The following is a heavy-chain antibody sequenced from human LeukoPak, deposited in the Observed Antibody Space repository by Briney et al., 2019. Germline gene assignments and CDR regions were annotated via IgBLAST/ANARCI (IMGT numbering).Heavy chain of an antibody. CDR2: INPNSGGT. D-gene: IGHD6-6*01. Sequence: ASVKVSCKASGYTFTGYYMHWVRQAPGQGLEWMGWINPNSGGTNYAQKFQGRVTITTDESTSTAYMELSSLRSEDTAVYYCATRTSSSSPFDYWGQGTLVTVSS. CDR1: GYTFTGYY. CDR3: ATRTSSSSPFDY. V-gene: IGHV1-2*02. J-gene: IGHJ4*02.